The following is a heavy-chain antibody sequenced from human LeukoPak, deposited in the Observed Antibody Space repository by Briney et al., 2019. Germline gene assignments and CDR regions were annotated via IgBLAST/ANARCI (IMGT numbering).Heavy chain of an antibody. D-gene: IGHD3-16*01. J-gene: IGHJ4*02. Sequence: TSVKVSCKASGFTFTSSAMQWGRQARGQRLELIGWIVVGSGNTNYAQKFQERVTITRDMSTSTAYMALSSLRSEDTAVYYCAAVLGGGLYYFDYWGQGTLVTVSS. CDR3: AAVLGGGLYYFDY. CDR1: GFTFTSSA. CDR2: IVVGSGNT. V-gene: IGHV1-58*02.